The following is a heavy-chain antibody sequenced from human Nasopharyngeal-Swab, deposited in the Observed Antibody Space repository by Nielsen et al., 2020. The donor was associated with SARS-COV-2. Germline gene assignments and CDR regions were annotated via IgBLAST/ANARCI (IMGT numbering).Heavy chain of an antibody. V-gene: IGHV3-74*01. J-gene: IGHJ4*02. D-gene: IGHD3-22*01. CDR3: AKDQDYYDSSGYYRGGFDY. CDR2: LNSDGSST. Sequence: GESLKISCTASGFTFSSFWMHWVRQAPGKGLVWVSRLNSDGSSTSYADSVQGRFTISRDNSKNTLYLQMNSLRAEDTAVYYCAKDQDYYDSSGYYRGGFDYWGQGTLVTVSS. CDR1: GFTFSSFW.